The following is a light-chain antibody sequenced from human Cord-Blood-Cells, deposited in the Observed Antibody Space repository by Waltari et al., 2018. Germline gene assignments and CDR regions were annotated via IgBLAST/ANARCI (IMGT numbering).Light chain of an antibody. CDR1: SSDVGGYNY. CDR2: DVS. Sequence: QSALTQPASVSGSPGQSIPIPCTGTSSDVGGYNYVSWYQQHPGKAPKLMIYDVSNRPSGVSNRFAGSKSGNTASLTISGLQAEDEADYYCSSYTSSSGYVFGTGTKVTVL. V-gene: IGLV2-14*03. J-gene: IGLJ1*01. CDR3: SSYTSSSGYV.